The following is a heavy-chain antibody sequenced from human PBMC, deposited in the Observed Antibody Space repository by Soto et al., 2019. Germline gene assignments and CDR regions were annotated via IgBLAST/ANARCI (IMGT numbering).Heavy chain of an antibody. D-gene: IGHD3-3*01. J-gene: IGHJ6*03. CDR3: ARDDYGFWRGYRSGPYDYMDV. CDR1: GYTFTSYA. Sequence: GASVKVSCKASGYTFTSYAMHWVRQAPGQGLEWMGWINAGNGNTKYSQKFQGRVTITRDTSASTAYMELSSLRSEDTAVYYCARDDYGFWRGYRSGPYDYMDVWGKGTTVTVSS. V-gene: IGHV1-3*01. CDR2: INAGNGNT.